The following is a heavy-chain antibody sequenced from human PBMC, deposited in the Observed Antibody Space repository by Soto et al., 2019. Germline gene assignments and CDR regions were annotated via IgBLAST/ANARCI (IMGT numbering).Heavy chain of an antibody. J-gene: IGHJ4*02. CDR1: GDSISSYY. CDR2: LYYGRSA. CDR3: ALRSMAVVPEY. D-gene: IGHD3-22*01. Sequence: QVQLQESGPGLVKPSETLSLTCAVSGDSISSYYCMWIRQPPGKGLESIGYLYYGRSANYNPSLKSPVTLSVDTSTNQCSLTLRSMTAADTAVYYCALRSMAVVPEYWGQGTLVTVSS. V-gene: IGHV4-59*01.